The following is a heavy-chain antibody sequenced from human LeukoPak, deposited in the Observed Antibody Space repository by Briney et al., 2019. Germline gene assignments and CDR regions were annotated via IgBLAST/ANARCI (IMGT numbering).Heavy chain of an antibody. Sequence: GGSLRLSCAASGFTFSSYAMHWVRQAPGKGLEWVAVISYDGSNKYYADSVKGRFTISRDNSKNALYLQMNSLRAEDTAVYYCARGPFTISGVVTTFDYWGQGTLVTVSS. V-gene: IGHV3-30-3*01. CDR1: GFTFSSYA. J-gene: IGHJ4*02. CDR3: ARGPFTISGVVTTFDY. CDR2: ISYDGSNK. D-gene: IGHD3-3*01.